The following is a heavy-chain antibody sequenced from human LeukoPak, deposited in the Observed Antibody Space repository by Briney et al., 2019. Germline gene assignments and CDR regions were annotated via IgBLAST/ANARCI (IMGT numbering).Heavy chain of an antibody. D-gene: IGHD2-21*02. J-gene: IGHJ4*02. CDR3: CFGDCGDF. Sequence: GGSLRLSCAASGFSFSEKYMCWVRQAPGKGLEWIGRIKNKHEGGTTHYAPPVKGRFTISRDDSRNTLYLQMNNMNTEDTAVYYCCFGDCGDFWGQGTLVTVSS. CDR2: IKNKHEGGTT. V-gene: IGHV3-15*05. CDR1: GFSFSEKY.